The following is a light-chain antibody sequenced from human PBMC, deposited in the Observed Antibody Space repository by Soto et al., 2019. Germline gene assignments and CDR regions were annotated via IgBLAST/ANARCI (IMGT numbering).Light chain of an antibody. J-gene: IGKJ1*01. CDR1: QDISYY. Sequence: DIQMTQSPSSLSASVGDRVTITCRANQDISYYLAWYQQKQGTVPKLLIYAASTLQSGVPSRFSGSGSGTDFTLTISSLQPEDIATYYCQKYRSAPRTFGQGTKVEIK. CDR3: QKYRSAPRT. V-gene: IGKV1-27*01. CDR2: AAS.